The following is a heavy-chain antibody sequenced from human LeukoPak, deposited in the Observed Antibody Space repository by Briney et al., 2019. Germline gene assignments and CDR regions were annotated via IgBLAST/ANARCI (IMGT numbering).Heavy chain of an antibody. CDR1: GFTFSNYA. J-gene: IGHJ4*02. CDR3: AKGRGTNSAPTLDY. D-gene: IGHD5-24*01. CDR2: ISGGGDST. Sequence: PGGSLRLSCAASGFTFSNYAMNWVRQAPGKGLEWVSAISGGGDSTYYADSVKGRFTVSRDNSKNTLYLQMNSLTVDVTAAYYCAKGRGTNSAPTLDYLGQGTLVTVAS. V-gene: IGHV3-23*01.